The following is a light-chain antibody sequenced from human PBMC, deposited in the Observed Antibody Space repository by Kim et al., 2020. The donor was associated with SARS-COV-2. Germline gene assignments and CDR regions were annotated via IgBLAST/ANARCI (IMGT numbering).Light chain of an antibody. CDR3: QQYGTSRT. CDR2: SAS. Sequence: LAPGERATLSCRASQTISSSYLAWYQQKPGQAPRLLIYSASSRATGIPDRFSGSGSGTDFTLTISRLEPEDFAVYYCQQYGTSRTFGQGTKVEIK. J-gene: IGKJ1*01. V-gene: IGKV3-20*01. CDR1: QTISSSY.